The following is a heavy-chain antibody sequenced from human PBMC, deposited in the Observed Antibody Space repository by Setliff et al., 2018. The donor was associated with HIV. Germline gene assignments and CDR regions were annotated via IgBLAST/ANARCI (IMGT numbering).Heavy chain of an antibody. CDR1: GFTFSSYA. V-gene: IGHV3-48*01. D-gene: IGHD6-13*01. J-gene: IGHJ6*02. Sequence: GGSLRLSCAASGFTFSSYAMHWIRQAPGKGLEWVSYISSSSSTIYYADSVKGRFTISRDNSKNTLFLQMNSLRPEDTAVYYCARDCRVGWVFTYGMDVWGQGTLVTVSS. CDR3: ARDCRVGWVFTYGMDV. CDR2: ISSSSSTI.